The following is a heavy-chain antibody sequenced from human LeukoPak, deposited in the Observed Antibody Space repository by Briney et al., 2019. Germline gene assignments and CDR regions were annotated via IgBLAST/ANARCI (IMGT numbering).Heavy chain of an antibody. J-gene: IGHJ6*02. D-gene: IGHD1/OR15-1a*01. V-gene: IGHV1-69*04. Sequence: ASVKVSCKASGGTFSSYAISWVRQAPGQGLEWMGRIIPILGIANYAQKFQGRVTITADKSTSTAYMELSSLRSEDTAVYYCAKNNFVHFSSAKTFRYGMDVWGQGTTVTVSS. CDR2: IIPILGIA. CDR3: AKNNFVHFSSAKTFRYGMDV. CDR1: GGTFSSYA.